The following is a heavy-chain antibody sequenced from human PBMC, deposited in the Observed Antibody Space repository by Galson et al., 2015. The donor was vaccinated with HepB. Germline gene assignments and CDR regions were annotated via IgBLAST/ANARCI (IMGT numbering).Heavy chain of an antibody. CDR1: GFKFSSYS. Sequence: SLRLSCAASGFKFSSYSMSWVRQAPGKGLEWVSNTNGNGCSTHYANSVKGRFTISRDNAKNTLYLQMTTLRAEDTAVYYCAKEGNYHDASAHSASTDPHYYWGQGGLVT. D-gene: IGHD3-22*01. J-gene: IGHJ4*02. V-gene: IGHV3-23*01. CDR2: TNGNGCST. CDR3: AKEGNYHDASAHSASTDPHYY.